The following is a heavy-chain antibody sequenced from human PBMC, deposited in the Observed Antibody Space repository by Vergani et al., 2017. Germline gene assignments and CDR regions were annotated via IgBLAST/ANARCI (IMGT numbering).Heavy chain of an antibody. Sequence: EVQLVESGGGIVKPGGSLRLSCVASGFSFRNALMNWVRRTPGKGLEWVGRIKSKFDRGTTDYAAAVKGRFTNSRDDSTNTLFLQMNGLKTEDIGVYYCTTDPRYCGDGSCYWLRDHHYYGMDVWGQGTTVTVSS. D-gene: IGHD2-21*01. V-gene: IGHV3-15*07. CDR3: TTDPRYCGDGSCYWLRDHHYYGMDV. CDR1: GFSFRNAL. J-gene: IGHJ6*01. CDR2: IKSKFDRGTT.